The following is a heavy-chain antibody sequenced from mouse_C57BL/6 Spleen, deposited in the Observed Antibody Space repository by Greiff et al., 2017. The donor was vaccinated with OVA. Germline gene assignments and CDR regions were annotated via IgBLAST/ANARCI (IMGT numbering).Heavy chain of an antibody. CDR2: INYDGSST. J-gene: IGHJ1*03. CDR1: GFTFSDYY. Sequence: EVMLVESEGGLVQPGSSMKLSCTASGFTFSDYYMAWVRQVPEKGLEWVANINYDGSSTYYLDSLKSRFIISRDNAKNILYLQMSSLKSEDTATYYCARGIYDYDVAAWYFDVWGTGTTVTVSS. V-gene: IGHV5-16*01. CDR3: ARGIYDYDVAAWYFDV. D-gene: IGHD2-4*01.